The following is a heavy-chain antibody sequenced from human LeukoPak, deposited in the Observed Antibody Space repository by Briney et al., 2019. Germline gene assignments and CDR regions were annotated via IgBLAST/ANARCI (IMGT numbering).Heavy chain of an antibody. V-gene: IGHV4-38-2*02. D-gene: IGHD5-12*01. CDR1: GYFITSDYY. J-gene: IGHJ5*02. Sequence: SETLSLTCTVSGYFITSDYYWGWIRQPPGKGLEWIGSIYHSGSTYYNPSLKSRVTISVDTSKNQFSLKLSSVTAADTAVYYCARGDSGYDSFDPWGQGTLVTVSS. CDR3: ARGDSGYDSFDP. CDR2: IYHSGST.